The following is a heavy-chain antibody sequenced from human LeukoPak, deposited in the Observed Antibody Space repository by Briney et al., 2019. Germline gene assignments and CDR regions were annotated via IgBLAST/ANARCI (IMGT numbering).Heavy chain of an antibody. V-gene: IGHV3-23*01. D-gene: IGHD2-15*01. CDR2: ISGSGGDT. CDR3: AKAPYCSGGSCPGYDY. CDR1: GFTFSSYA. Sequence: GGSLRLSCAASGFTFSSYAMSRVRQAPGKGLEWVSAISGSGGDTYYADSVKGRFTISRDNSKNTLYLQMNSLRVEDTAEYYCAKAPYCSGGSCPGYDYWGQGTLVTVSS. J-gene: IGHJ4*02.